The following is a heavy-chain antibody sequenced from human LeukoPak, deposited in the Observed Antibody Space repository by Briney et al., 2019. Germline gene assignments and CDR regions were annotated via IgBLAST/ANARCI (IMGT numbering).Heavy chain of an antibody. D-gene: IGHD3-22*01. CDR3: ARGRNYYDSSGYYYEGDAFDI. J-gene: IGHJ3*02. Sequence: ASVKVSCKASGYIFTSYYMYWVRQAPGQGLEWMGIINPSGGSIRYAQKFQGRVTMTRDTSTSTVYMELSSLRSEDTAVYYCARGRNYYDSSGYYYEGDAFDIWGQGTMVTVSS. CDR2: INPSGGSI. CDR1: GYIFTSYY. V-gene: IGHV1-46*01.